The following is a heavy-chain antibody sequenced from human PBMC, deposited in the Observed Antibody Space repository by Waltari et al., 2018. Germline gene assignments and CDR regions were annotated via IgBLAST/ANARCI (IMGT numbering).Heavy chain of an antibody. J-gene: IGHJ3*02. CDR3: ARSTGSGWATHDAFDI. D-gene: IGHD6-19*01. CDR2: INAGNGKK. V-gene: IGHV1-3*01. Sequence: QVQLVQSGAEVKKPGASVKVSCKASGYTFTSYAMHWVRQAPGQRLEWMGWINAGNGKKKYSQKFQGRVTITRDTSASTAYMELSSLRSEDTAVYYCARSTGSGWATHDAFDIWGQGTMVTVSS. CDR1: GYTFTSYA.